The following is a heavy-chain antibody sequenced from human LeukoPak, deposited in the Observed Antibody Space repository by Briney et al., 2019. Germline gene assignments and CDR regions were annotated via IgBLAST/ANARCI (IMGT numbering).Heavy chain of an antibody. CDR2: ISGSGRLT. CDR1: GFTFSSYP. V-gene: IGHV3-23*01. J-gene: IGHJ4*02. D-gene: IGHD2-21*02. Sequence: GGSLRLSCAASGFTFSSYPISWVRQAPGKGLEWVSAISGSGRLTYYADSVKGRFTISRDNSKNTLYLQMNSLRAEDTAVYYYARGDLLTFDSWGQGTLVTVSS. CDR3: ARGDLLTFDS.